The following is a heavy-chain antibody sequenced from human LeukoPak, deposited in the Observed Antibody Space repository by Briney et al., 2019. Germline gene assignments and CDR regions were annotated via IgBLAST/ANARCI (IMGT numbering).Heavy chain of an antibody. CDR2: ISWNSGSI. Sequence: HSGGSLRLSCAAPGFTFDDYAMHWVRQAPGKGLEWVSGISWNSGSIGYADSVKGRFTISRDNAKNSLYLQMNSLRAEDTALYYCAKDSVVVTAGGIDYWGQGTLVTVSS. V-gene: IGHV3-9*01. D-gene: IGHD2-21*02. J-gene: IGHJ4*02. CDR1: GFTFDDYA. CDR3: AKDSVVVTAGGIDY.